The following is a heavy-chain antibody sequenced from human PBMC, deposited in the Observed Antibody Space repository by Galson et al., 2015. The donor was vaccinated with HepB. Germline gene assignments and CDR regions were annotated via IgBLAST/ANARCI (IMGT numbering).Heavy chain of an antibody. CDR2: IYPSDGST. D-gene: IGHD3-16*01. CDR1: GHIFTRYY. CDR3: ASYTTKSSGDY. J-gene: IGHJ4*02. V-gene: IGHV1-46*01. Sequence: SVKVSCKAPGHIFTRYYVHWVRQAPGQGLEWMGIIYPSDGSTTYAQKFQGRVAMTRDTSTSTVYMELSSLRLEDTAVYYCASYTTKSSGDYWGQGTLVTVSS.